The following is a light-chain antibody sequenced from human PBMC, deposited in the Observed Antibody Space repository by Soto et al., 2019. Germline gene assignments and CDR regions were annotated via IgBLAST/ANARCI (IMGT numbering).Light chain of an antibody. Sequence: DIQMTQSPSTLSASVGDRVTITCGASQNINRCLAWYQQKPGKAPKLLIYDASSLESGVPSRFSGSVSGTEFNLTISSLQPDDFATYYCQQYNSYSRTFGQGNKVDI. CDR3: QQYNSYSRT. CDR2: DAS. CDR1: QNINRC. J-gene: IGKJ1*01. V-gene: IGKV1-5*01.